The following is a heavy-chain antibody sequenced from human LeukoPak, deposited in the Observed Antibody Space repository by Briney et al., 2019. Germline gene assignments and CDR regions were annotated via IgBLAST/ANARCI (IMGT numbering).Heavy chain of an antibody. CDR3: ARDWTIQWLVHGGLDY. Sequence: PGGSLRLSCAAYGFTFSSYWMHWVRQAQGKGLVWVSRINSDGSSTSYADSVKGRFTISRDNAKNTLYLQMNSLRAEDTAVYYCARDWTIQWLVHGGLDYWGQGTLVTVSS. CDR1: GFTFSSYW. V-gene: IGHV3-74*01. CDR2: INSDGSST. D-gene: IGHD6-19*01. J-gene: IGHJ4*02.